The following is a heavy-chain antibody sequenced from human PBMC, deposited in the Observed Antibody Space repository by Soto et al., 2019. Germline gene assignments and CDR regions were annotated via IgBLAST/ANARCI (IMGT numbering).Heavy chain of an antibody. V-gene: IGHV3-23*01. CDR1: GFTFSSYA. CDR3: AKDPGVPDYGDYSPYYYYGMDV. D-gene: IGHD4-17*01. J-gene: IGHJ6*02. Sequence: GGSLRLSCAASGFTFSSYAMSWVRQAPGKGLEWVSAISGSGGSTYYADSVKGRFTISRDNSKNTLYLQMNSLRAEDTAVYYCAKDPGVPDYGDYSPYYYYGMDVWGQGTTVTVSS. CDR2: ISGSGGST.